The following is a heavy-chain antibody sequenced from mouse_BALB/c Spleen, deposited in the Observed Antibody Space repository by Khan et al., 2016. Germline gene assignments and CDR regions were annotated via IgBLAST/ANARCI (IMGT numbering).Heavy chain of an antibody. J-gene: IGHJ4*01. CDR1: GYSITSDYA. CDR2: ISYSGST. V-gene: IGHV3-2*02. Sequence: EVKLEESGPGLVKPSQSLSLTCTVTGYSITSDYAWNWIRQFPGNKLEWMGYISYSGSTSYNPSLKSRISITRDTSKNQFFLQLNSVTTEDTATYYCARSWRGFYAMDYWGQGTSVTVSS. CDR3: ARSWRGFYAMDY.